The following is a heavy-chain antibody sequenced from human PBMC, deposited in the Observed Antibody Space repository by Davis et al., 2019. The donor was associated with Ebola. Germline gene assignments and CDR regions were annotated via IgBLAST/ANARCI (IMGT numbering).Heavy chain of an antibody. D-gene: IGHD3-3*01. CDR1: GFTFSSYG. V-gene: IGHV1-18*01. CDR2: IIAYNAKT. J-gene: IGHJ6*03. Sequence: GGSLRLSCAASGFTFSSYGISWVRQAPGQGLEWMGWIIAYNAKTNYAQKFQGRITMTTDTFTSTAYMELSSLRSEDTAVYYCARHDFWSGGGRYYYYMDVWGKGTTVTDSS. CDR3: ARHDFWSGGGRYYYYMDV.